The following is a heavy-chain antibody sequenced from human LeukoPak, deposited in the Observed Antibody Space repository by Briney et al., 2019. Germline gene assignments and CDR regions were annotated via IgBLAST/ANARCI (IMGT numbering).Heavy chain of an antibody. V-gene: IGHV3-72*01. CDR2: TRNKANSYTT. CDR3: AKLSGGSYRYFDY. J-gene: IGHJ4*02. Sequence: GGSLRLSCAASGFTFSDHYMGWVRQAPGKGLEWVGRTRNKANSYTTEYAASVKGRFTISRDDLKNSLYLQMNSLKTEDTAVYYCAKLSGGSYRYFDYWGQGTLVTVSS. CDR1: GFTFSDHY. D-gene: IGHD1-26*01.